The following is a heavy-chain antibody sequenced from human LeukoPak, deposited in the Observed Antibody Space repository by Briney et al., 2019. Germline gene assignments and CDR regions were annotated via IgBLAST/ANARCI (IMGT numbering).Heavy chain of an antibody. V-gene: IGHV3-23*01. CDR2: IGISGTTT. CDR3: AKGGSSFDF. CDR1: GFTFSNYA. J-gene: IGHJ4*02. Sequence: GGSLRLSCAASGFTFSNYAMTWVRQAPGKGLEWVSTIGISGTTTYYADSVKGHFTISRDNSKNTLYLQRNSLRAEDTAVYYCAKGGSSFDFWGQGTLVTVSS.